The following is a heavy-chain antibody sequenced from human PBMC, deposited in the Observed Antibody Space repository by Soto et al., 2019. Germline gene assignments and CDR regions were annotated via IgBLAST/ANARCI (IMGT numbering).Heavy chain of an antibody. Sequence: LSLPCAVSGGSISSGGYSWSWIRQPPGKGLEWIGYIYHSGSTYYNPSLKSRVTISQDTSSNQFSLTMNSVSASDTAVYYCARDWGPYWFDSWGQGILVTVSS. CDR1: GGSISSGGYS. V-gene: IGHV4-30-2*01. J-gene: IGHJ5*01. CDR3: ARDWGPYWFDS. D-gene: IGHD3-16*01. CDR2: IYHSGST.